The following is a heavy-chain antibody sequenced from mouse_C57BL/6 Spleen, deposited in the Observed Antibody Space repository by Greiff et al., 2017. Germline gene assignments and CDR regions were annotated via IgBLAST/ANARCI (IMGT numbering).Heavy chain of an antibody. V-gene: IGHV7-3*01. Sequence: DVKLVESGGGLVQPGGSLSLSCAASGFTFTDYYMSWVRQPPGKALEWLGFIRNKANGYTTEYSASVKGRFTISRDNSQSILYLQMNALGAEDSATYYCARYGEPPFAYWGQGTLVTVSA. CDR2: IRNKANGYTT. CDR1: GFTFTDYY. J-gene: IGHJ3*01. CDR3: ARYGEPPFAY.